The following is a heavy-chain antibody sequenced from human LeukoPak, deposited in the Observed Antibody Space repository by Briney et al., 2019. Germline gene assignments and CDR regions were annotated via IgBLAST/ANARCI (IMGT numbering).Heavy chain of an antibody. CDR2: ISAYNGDT. Sequence: ASVKVSCKASGYTFTGYYMHWVRQAPGQGLEWMGWISAYNGDTNYVQKLQGRVTMTTDTSATTAYMELRSLRSDDTAVYYCARHYCGGDCYPDYYFDYWGQGTLVTVSS. V-gene: IGHV1-18*04. J-gene: IGHJ4*02. CDR3: ARHYCGGDCYPDYYFDY. D-gene: IGHD2-21*02. CDR1: GYTFTGYY.